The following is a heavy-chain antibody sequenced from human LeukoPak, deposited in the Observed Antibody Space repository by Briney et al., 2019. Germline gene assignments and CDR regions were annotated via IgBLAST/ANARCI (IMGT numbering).Heavy chain of an antibody. V-gene: IGHV4-61*02. CDR3: ARVGLHNYGSGSLGY. CDR1: GGSISSGSYY. J-gene: IGHJ4*02. D-gene: IGHD3-10*01. Sequence: NSSETLSLTCTVPGGSISSGSYYWSWIRQPAGKGLEWIGRIYTSGSTNYNPSLKSRVTISVDTSKNQFSLKLSSVTAADTAVYYCARVGLHNYGSGSLGYWGQGTLVTVSS. CDR2: IYTSGST.